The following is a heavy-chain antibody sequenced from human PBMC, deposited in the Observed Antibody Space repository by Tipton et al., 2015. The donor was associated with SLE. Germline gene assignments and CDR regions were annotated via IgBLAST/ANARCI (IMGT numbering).Heavy chain of an antibody. D-gene: IGHD3-3*01. CDR1: GGSITSSSYY. J-gene: IGHJ4*02. CDR2: IYYSGST. Sequence: PGLVKPSETLSLTCTVSGGSITSSSYYWGWIRQPPGKGLEWIGSIYYSGSTYYNPSLKSRVTISVDTSKNQFSLKLSSVTAADTAVYYCARHSPLYDSWSGYYLYYFDYWGQGTLVTVSS. CDR3: ARHSPLYDSWSGYYLYYFDY. V-gene: IGHV4-39*01.